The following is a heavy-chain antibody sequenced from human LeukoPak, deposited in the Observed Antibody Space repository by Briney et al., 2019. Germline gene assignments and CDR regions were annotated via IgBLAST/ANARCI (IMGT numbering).Heavy chain of an antibody. J-gene: IGHJ6*02. CDR2: IIPIFGTA. CDR3: ARAAVHKNYRGMDV. V-gene: IGHV1-69*13. Sequence: SVKVSCKASGGTFSSYAISWVRQAPGQGLEWMGGIIPIFGTANYAQKFQGRVTITADESTSTAYMELSSLRSEDTAVYYCARAAVHKNYRGMDVWPQGPTHSVSS. D-gene: IGHD1-1*01. CDR1: GGTFSSYA.